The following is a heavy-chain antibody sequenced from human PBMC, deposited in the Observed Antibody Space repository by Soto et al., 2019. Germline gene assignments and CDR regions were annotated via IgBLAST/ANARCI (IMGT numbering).Heavy chain of an antibody. J-gene: IGHJ5*01. V-gene: IGHV3-23*01. CDR1: GFPFSGYG. D-gene: IGHD3-16*01. CDR2: ITGGGGIT. CDR3: ARTPKALPVHFGT. Sequence: EVQLLESGGGLVQPGGSLRLSCAASGFPFSGYGMSWVRQAPGRGLEWVSSITGGGGITYYADSVKGRFIISRENSRNSPDLQMKRPGAHDTAVYYFARTPKALPVHFGTLGQGTLVTVSS.